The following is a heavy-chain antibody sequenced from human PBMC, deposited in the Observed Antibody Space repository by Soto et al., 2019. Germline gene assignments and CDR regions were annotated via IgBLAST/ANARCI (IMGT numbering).Heavy chain of an antibody. D-gene: IGHD3-10*01. J-gene: IGHJ6*02. Sequence: GGSLRLSCAASGFTFSSYAMHWVRQAPGKGLEWVAVISYDGSNKYYADSVKGRFTISRDNSKNTLYLQMNSLRAEDTAVYYCARVHRAGYYGMDVWGQGTTVTVSS. CDR1: GFTFSSYA. CDR2: ISYDGSNK. CDR3: ARVHRAGYYGMDV. V-gene: IGHV3-30-3*01.